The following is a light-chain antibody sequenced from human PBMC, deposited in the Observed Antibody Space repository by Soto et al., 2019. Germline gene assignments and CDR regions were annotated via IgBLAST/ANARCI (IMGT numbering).Light chain of an antibody. CDR2: DVS. CDR3: CSYAGSYTYNYV. CDR1: SSDVGGYNY. J-gene: IGLJ1*01. Sequence: QSVLTQPRSVSGSPGQSATISCTGTSSDVGGYNYVSWYQQHPGKAPKLMIYDVSKRPSGVPDRFSGSKSGNTASLTISGLQAEDEADYYCCSYAGSYTYNYVFGTGTKVTVL. V-gene: IGLV2-11*01.